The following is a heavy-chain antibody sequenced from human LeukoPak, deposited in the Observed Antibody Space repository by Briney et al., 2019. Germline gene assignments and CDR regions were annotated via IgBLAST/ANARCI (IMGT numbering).Heavy chain of an antibody. CDR2: ISSSSSYI. V-gene: IGHV3-21*01. CDR3: ARLEGFYAMDV. J-gene: IGHJ6*04. D-gene: IGHD2/OR15-2a*01. CDR1: GFTFSSYS. Sequence: GGSLRLSCAASGFTFSSYSMNWVRQAPGKGLEWVSSISSSSSYIYYADSVKGRFTISRDNAKNSLYLQMNSLRAEDTAVYYCARLEGFYAMDVWGKGTTVTISS.